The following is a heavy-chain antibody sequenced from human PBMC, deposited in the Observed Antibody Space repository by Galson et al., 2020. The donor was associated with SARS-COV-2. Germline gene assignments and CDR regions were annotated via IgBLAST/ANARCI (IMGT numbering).Heavy chain of an antibody. CDR3: ARLSLLPAGYFDS. J-gene: IGHJ4*02. D-gene: IGHD2-15*01. Sequence: SETLSLTCTVSDDSITSSSYYWGWIRQPPGKGLEWIGNIYYTGSTYYNPSLKSRLTFLVDMSKKHFSLKLSSVTAADTAVYYCARLSLLPAGYFDSWGQGTLVTVSS. CDR2: IYYTGST. CDR1: DDSITSSSYY. V-gene: IGHV4-39*02.